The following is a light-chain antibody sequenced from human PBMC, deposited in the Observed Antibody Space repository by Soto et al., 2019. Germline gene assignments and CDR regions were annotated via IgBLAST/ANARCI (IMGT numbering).Light chain of an antibody. J-gene: IGKJ4*01. V-gene: IGKV3D-20*02. CDR3: QHRSNWPLT. Sequence: ENVLTQSPGTLSLSPGERATLSCRASQSVSSSYLAWYQQKPGQAPRLLIYGASRRATGIPDRFSGSGSGTDFTLTISSLEPEDFAVYYCQHRSNWPLTFGGGTKVDIK. CDR2: GAS. CDR1: QSVSSSY.